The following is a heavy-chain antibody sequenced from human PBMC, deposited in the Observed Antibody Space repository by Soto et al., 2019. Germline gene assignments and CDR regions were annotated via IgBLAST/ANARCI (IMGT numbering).Heavy chain of an antibody. CDR2: IYKSTTT. CDR3: ARGRYCLTGRCFPNWFDS. V-gene: IGHV4-30-4*01. CDR1: GDSISTVDYF. J-gene: IGHJ5*01. Sequence: SETLSLTCSISGDSISTVDYFWAWIRQPPGQALEYIGYIYKSTTTYYNPSFESRVAISLDTSKSQFSLNVTSVTAADTAVYFCARGRYCLTGRCFPNWFDSWGQGTLVTVSS. D-gene: IGHD2-15*01.